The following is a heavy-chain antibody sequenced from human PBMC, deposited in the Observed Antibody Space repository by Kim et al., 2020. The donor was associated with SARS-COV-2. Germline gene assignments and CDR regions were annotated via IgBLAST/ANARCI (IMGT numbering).Heavy chain of an antibody. CDR3: ARGTVVVPAAFDY. D-gene: IGHD2-2*01. J-gene: IGHJ4*02. Sequence: YTPSLKSRVTISVDTSKNQFSLKLSSVTAADTAVYYCARGTVVVPAAFDYWGQGTLVTVSS. V-gene: IGHV4-34*01.